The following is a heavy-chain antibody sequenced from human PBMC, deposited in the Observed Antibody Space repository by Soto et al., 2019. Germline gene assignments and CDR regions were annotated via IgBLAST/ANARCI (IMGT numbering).Heavy chain of an antibody. D-gene: IGHD3-22*01. CDR3: SRVSCDSSAGFFGMDV. Sequence: QVQLVQSGAEVKKPRSSVKVSCKASGGSFMSQAISWVRQAPGPGPEWMGGIIPFSGTVTYTQKFQGRVTDTADQPTKTAYMELSILRSEERAVHYCSRVSCDSSAGFFGMDVWGQGTTVPVS. J-gene: IGHJ6*02. CDR1: GGSFMSQA. CDR2: IIPFSGTV. V-gene: IGHV1-69*01.